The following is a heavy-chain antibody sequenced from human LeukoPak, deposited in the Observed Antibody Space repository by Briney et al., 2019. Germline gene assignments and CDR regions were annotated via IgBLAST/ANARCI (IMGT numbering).Heavy chain of an antibody. CDR3: ARASRGDAFDI. D-gene: IGHD2/OR15-2a*01. J-gene: IGHJ3*02. CDR2: IYNTGST. CDR1: GDSISSTNFY. Sequence: SEALSLTCTVSGDSISSTNFYWGWIRQPPGKGLEWIGSIYNTGSTYYNPSLKSRVTISVDTSKNQFSLKLSSVTAADTAVYYCARASRGDAFDIWGQGTMVTVSS. V-gene: IGHV4-39*07.